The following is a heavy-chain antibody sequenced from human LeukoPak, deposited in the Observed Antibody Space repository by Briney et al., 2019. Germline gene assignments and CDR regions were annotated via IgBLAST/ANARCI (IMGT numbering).Heavy chain of an antibody. J-gene: IGHJ4*02. CDR3: ASASSRGYYDYGKYYFDY. Sequence: PSGTLSLTCAVSGGSISSSNWWSWVRQPPGKGLEWIGEIYHSGSTNYNPSLKSRVTMSVDKSKNQFSLKLSSVTAADTAVYYCASASSRGYYDYGKYYFDYWGQGTLVTVSS. CDR2: IYHSGST. CDR1: GGSISSSNW. V-gene: IGHV4-4*02. D-gene: IGHD3-22*01.